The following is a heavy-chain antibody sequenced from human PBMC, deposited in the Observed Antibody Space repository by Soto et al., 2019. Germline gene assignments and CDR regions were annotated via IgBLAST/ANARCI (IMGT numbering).Heavy chain of an antibody. CDR1: GYTFTSYD. Sequence: QVQLVQSGAEVKKPGASVKVSCKASGYTFTSYDINWVRQATGQGLEWMGWMNPNSGDTGYSQKFQGRVTMTRNTSISTAYMELSSLSSEDTAVYYCARASGYSGYDQCYQYYYGMDVWGQGTTVTVSS. D-gene: IGHD5-12*01. V-gene: IGHV1-8*01. CDR3: ARASGYSGYDQCYQYYYGMDV. CDR2: MNPNSGDT. J-gene: IGHJ6*02.